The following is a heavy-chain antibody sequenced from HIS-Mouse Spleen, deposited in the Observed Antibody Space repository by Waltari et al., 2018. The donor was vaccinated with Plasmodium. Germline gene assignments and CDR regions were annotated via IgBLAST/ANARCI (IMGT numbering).Heavy chain of an antibody. D-gene: IGHD6-13*01. Sequence: EVQLVESGGGLVQPGGSVRLSCAAPGFTFSSYRMSWVRQAPGKGLEWVANIKQDGSEKYYVDSVKGRFTISRDNAKNSLYLQMNSLRAEDTAVYYCASSWYWYFDLWGRGTLVTVSS. CDR3: ASSWYWYFDL. J-gene: IGHJ2*01. CDR1: GFTFSSYR. CDR2: IKQDGSEK. V-gene: IGHV3-7*01.